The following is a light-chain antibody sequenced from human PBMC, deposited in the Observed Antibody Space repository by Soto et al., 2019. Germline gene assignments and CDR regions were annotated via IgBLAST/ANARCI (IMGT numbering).Light chain of an antibody. CDR2: DVS. Sequence: EIVLTQSPGTLSSSPGERATLSCRASQSVRNNDLAWYQQKPGQPPRFLIYDVSTWAAGNPDRFSRSGSGTDLTLTISRLEPEDFAVYYWQHYGSTPLTFGGGTKVEIE. J-gene: IGKJ4*01. CDR1: QSVRNND. V-gene: IGKV3-20*01. CDR3: QHYGSTPLT.